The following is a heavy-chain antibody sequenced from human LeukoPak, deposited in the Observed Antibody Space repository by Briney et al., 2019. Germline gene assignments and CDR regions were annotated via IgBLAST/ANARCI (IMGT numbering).Heavy chain of an antibody. CDR3: ARRISGSGSSTHRFDP. V-gene: IGHV3-11*01. J-gene: IGHJ5*02. D-gene: IGHD3-10*01. CDR2: ISSGGSTI. Sequence: AGGSLRLSCAASGFTLSDYYMKWIRQAPGKGLEWVSYISSGGSTIYYADSVKGRFTISRDNTKNSLFLQMNSLRAEDTAVYYCARRISGSGSSTHRFDPWGQGTLVTVSS. CDR1: GFTLSDYY.